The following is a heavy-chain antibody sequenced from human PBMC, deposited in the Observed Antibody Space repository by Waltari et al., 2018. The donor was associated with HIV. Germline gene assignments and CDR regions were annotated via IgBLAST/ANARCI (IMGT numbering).Heavy chain of an antibody. Sequence: QGQLVESGGGVVQPGGSLRLSCAASGFSFRFSGMPWVRQAPGKGLEWVTFIRYDGNTKYYADSVKGRFTISRDNSKNTLYLQMSSLRAEDTAVYYCAKELRSGYSYYYYGMDVWGQGTTVTVSS. J-gene: IGHJ6*02. CDR1: GFSFRFSG. D-gene: IGHD2-15*01. CDR3: AKELRSGYSYYYYGMDV. CDR2: IRYDGNTK. V-gene: IGHV3-30*02.